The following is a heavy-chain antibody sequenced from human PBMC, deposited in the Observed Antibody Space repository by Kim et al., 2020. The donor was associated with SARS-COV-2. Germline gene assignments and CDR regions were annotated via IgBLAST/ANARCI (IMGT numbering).Heavy chain of an antibody. Sequence: SETLSLTCTVSGGSISSYYWSWIRQPAGKGLEWIGRIYTSGSTNYNPSLKSRVTMSVDTSKNQFSLKLSSVTAADTAVYYCAREYPAIVLIADAFDIWGQGTMVTVSS. D-gene: IGHD2-8*01. CDR1: GGSISSYY. V-gene: IGHV4-4*07. CDR3: AREYPAIVLIADAFDI. CDR2: IYTSGST. J-gene: IGHJ3*02.